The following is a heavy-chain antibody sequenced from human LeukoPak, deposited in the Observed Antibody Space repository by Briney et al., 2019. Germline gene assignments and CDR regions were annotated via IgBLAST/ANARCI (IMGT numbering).Heavy chain of an antibody. CDR3: ARQDPYYDSSGCRT. CDR2: ISAYNGNT. D-gene: IGHD3-22*01. CDR1: GYTFTSYG. J-gene: IGHJ5*02. Sequence: SVKVFCKASGYTFTSYGISWVRQAPGQGLEWMGWISAYNGNTNYAQKLQGRVTMTTDTSTSTAYMELRSLRSDDTAVYYCARQDPYYDSSGCRTWGQGTLVTVSS. V-gene: IGHV1-18*01.